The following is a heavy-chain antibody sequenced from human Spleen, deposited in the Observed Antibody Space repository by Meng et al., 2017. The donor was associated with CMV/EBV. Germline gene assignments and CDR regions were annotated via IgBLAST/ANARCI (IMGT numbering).Heavy chain of an antibody. V-gene: IGHV3-21*04. CDR1: GFTFSNYG. CDR3: AKDFCRGSTSCYKDY. CDR2: ISSSSTYI. J-gene: IGHJ4*02. D-gene: IGHD2-2*02. Sequence: GESLKISCAASGFTFSNYGMNWVRQAPGKGLEWVSSISSSSTYIYYTDSVKGRFTISRDNAKNSLYLQMNSLTTEDAAFYYCAKDFCRGSTSCYKDYWGQGTLVTVSS.